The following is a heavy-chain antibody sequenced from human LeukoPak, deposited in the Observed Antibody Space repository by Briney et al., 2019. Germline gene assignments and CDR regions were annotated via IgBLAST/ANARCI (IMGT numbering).Heavy chain of an antibody. V-gene: IGHV3-43D*03. Sequence: GGSLRLSCAASGFTFDDYAMHWVRQAPGKGLEWVSLIGWDGGSTYYADSVKGRFTISRDNSKNSLYLQMNSLRAEDTALYYCAKGYCSSTSCSDYYYYYYMDVWGKGTTVTVSS. J-gene: IGHJ6*03. D-gene: IGHD2-2*01. CDR2: IGWDGGST. CDR1: GFTFDDYA. CDR3: AKGYCSSTSCSDYYYYYYMDV.